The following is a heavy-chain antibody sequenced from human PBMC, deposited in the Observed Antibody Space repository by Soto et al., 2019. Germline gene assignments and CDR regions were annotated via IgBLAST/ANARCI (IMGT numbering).Heavy chain of an antibody. CDR2: INHSGST. V-gene: IGHV4-34*01. Sequence: SETLSLTCAVYGGSFSGYYWSWIRQPPGKGLEWIGEINHSGSTNYNPSLKSRVTISVDTSKNQFSLKLSSVTAADTAVYYCATCIAARPEAYWYFDLWGRGTLVTVSS. D-gene: IGHD6-6*01. J-gene: IGHJ2*01. CDR3: ATCIAARPEAYWYFDL. CDR1: GGSFSGYY.